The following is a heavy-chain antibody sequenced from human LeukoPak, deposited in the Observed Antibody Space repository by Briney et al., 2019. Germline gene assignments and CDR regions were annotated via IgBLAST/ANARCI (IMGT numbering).Heavy chain of an antibody. Sequence: GGSLRLSCAASGFTFSAYAMHWVRQAPGKGLEWVAFIQFDGSSKYYADSVKGRFTISRDNSKNTLYLQMNSLRAEDTAVYYCAKGDTSWGQGTLVTVSS. J-gene: IGHJ4*02. D-gene: IGHD2/OR15-2a*01. CDR3: AKGDTS. CDR1: GFTFSAYA. CDR2: IQFDGSSK. V-gene: IGHV3-30*02.